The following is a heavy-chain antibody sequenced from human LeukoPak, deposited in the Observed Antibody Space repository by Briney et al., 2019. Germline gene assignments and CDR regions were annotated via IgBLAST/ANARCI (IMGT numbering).Heavy chain of an antibody. CDR3: ARGGDYYDSSGYIDY. Sequence: SETLSLTCAVYGGSFSGYYWSWIRQPPGKGLEWIGEINHSGSTNYNPSLKSRVTISVDTSKNQFSLKLSSVTAADTAVYYCARGGDYYDSSGYIDYWGQGTLATVSS. J-gene: IGHJ4*02. V-gene: IGHV4-34*01. CDR1: GGSFSGYY. CDR2: INHSGST. D-gene: IGHD3-22*01.